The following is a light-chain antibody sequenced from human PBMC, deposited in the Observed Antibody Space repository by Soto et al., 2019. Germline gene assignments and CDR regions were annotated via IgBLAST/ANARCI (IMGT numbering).Light chain of an antibody. V-gene: IGKV1-39*01. CDR1: QSISSY. CDR3: QQSYSTLYT. Sequence: DIQMTQSPSSLXASVGDRVTITCRASQSISSYLNWYQQKPGKAPKLLIYAASSLQSGVPSRFSGSGSGTDFTLTISSLQPEDFATYYCQQSYSTLYTFGQGTKLEIK. J-gene: IGKJ2*01. CDR2: AAS.